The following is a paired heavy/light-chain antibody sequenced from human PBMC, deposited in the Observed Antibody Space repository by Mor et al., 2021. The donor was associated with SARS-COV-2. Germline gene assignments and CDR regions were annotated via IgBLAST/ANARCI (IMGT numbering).Heavy chain of an antibody. D-gene: IGHD2-2*01. CDR3: ARDEIGAKYCSTTSCYSLGH. V-gene: IGHV1-2*04. CDR1: GYPFTAYY. J-gene: IGHJ4*02. Sequence: QVQLVQSGAEVRKPGASVKVSCKASGYPFTAYYMHWVRQAPGQGLEWVGWINPNSGGTNYAQKFQGWVTMTRDTSISTAYMELSGLTSDDTAVYYCARDEIGAKYCSTTSCYSLGHWGQGTLVTVSS. CDR2: INPNSGGT.
Light chain of an antibody. J-gene: IGKJ1*01. V-gene: IGKV4-1*01. Sequence: DIVMTQSPDSLAVSLGERATINCKSSQSVLYNSNSKNYLAWYQQKPGQPPKLLVYWASTRESGVPDRFSGSGSGTDFTLIISSLQAEDVAVYYCHQYYTTPWTFGQGTKVEIK. CDR2: WAS. CDR3: HQYYTTPWT. CDR1: QSVLYNSNSKNY.